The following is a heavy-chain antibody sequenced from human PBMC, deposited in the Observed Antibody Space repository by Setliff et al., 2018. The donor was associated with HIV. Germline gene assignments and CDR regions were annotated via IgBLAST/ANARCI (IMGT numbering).Heavy chain of an antibody. CDR3: ARDRSSGWSKDWFDT. CDR1: GGSISSYY. D-gene: IGHD6-19*01. J-gene: IGHJ5*02. CDR2: IYISGST. Sequence: PSETLSLTCTVSGGSISSYYWSWIRQPAGKGLEWIGRIYISGSTNYNPSFNSRVTMSVDTSKNQFSLRLTSVTAADTAMYHCARDRSSGWSKDWFDTWGQGILVTAPQ. V-gene: IGHV4-4*07.